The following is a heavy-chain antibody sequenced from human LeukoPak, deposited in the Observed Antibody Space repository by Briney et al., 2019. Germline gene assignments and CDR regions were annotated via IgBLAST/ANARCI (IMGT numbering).Heavy chain of an antibody. D-gene: IGHD2-15*01. Sequence: GESLKISCKGSGYSFTSYWIGWVRQMPGKGLEWMGIIYPGDSDTRYSPSFQGQVTISADKSISTANLQWSSLKASDTAIYYCARSGQRAYGRFWFDPWGQGTLVTVSS. V-gene: IGHV5-51*01. J-gene: IGHJ5*02. CDR1: GYSFTSYW. CDR2: IYPGDSDT. CDR3: ARSGQRAYGRFWFDP.